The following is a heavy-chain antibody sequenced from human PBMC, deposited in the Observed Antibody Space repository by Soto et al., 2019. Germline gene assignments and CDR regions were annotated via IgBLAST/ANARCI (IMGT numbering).Heavy chain of an antibody. CDR2: IIANGGT. J-gene: IGHJ4*02. CDR1: GFTFNHYA. D-gene: IGHD3-22*01. Sequence: GGSLRLSCAASGFTFNHYAMSWVRQAPGKGLEWVSIIIANGGTFYADSVKGRFTIPRDNSKNTLYLQMNSLRAEDTAVYYCAKVGRSSGRGGTFDYWGQGTLVTVSS. CDR3: AKVGRSSGRGGTFDY. V-gene: IGHV3-23*01.